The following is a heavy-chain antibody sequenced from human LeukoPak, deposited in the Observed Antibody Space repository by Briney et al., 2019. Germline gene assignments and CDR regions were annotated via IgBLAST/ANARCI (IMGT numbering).Heavy chain of an antibody. CDR1: GFTFDSYA. CDR2: ISGVGGIT. CDR3: AKYGVDCSSTSCYPLYYMDV. D-gene: IGHD2-2*01. V-gene: IGHV3-23*01. Sequence: GGSLSLSCAASGFTFDSYALTWVRQAPGKGLEWVSSISGVGGITNYADSVKGRFTISRGNSKYTLFLQMNSLRAEDTAVYYCAKYGVDCSSTSCYPLYYMDVWGKGTTVTVSS. J-gene: IGHJ6*03.